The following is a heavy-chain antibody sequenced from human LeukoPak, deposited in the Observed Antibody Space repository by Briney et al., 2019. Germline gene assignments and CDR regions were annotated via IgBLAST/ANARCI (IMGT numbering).Heavy chain of an antibody. CDR1: GYTFTSYD. V-gene: IGHV1-8*01. D-gene: IGHD3-10*01. Sequence: GASVKVSCKASGYTFTSYDINWVRQATGQGLEWMGWMNPNSGNTGYAQKFQGRVTMTRNTSISTAYMELSSLRSEDTAVYYWARGAIWFGESAYYYYYYMDVWGKGTTVTVSS. CDR3: ARGAIWFGESAYYYYYYMDV. CDR2: MNPNSGNT. J-gene: IGHJ6*03.